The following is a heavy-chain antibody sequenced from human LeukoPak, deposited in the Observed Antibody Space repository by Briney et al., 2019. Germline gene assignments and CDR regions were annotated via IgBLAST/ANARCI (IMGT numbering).Heavy chain of an antibody. J-gene: IGHJ5*02. V-gene: IGHV1-46*01. CDR2: INPSGGST. Sequence: ASVTVSCKASGYTFTSYYMHWVRQAPGQGLEWMGLINPSGGSTSYAQKFQGRVTMTRDTSTSTVYMELSSLRSEDTAVYYCARDGDYYGSGSYYKGRWFDPWGQGTLVTVSS. CDR1: GYTFTSYY. D-gene: IGHD3-10*01. CDR3: ARDGDYYGSGSYYKGRWFDP.